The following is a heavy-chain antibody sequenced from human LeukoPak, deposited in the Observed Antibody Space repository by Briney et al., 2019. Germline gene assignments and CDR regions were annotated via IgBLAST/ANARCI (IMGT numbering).Heavy chain of an antibody. D-gene: IGHD3-22*01. CDR1: GYTFTSNW. Sequence: GESLKISCKGLGYTFTSNWIAWGRQRPGKGLEWMGITYPGDSDTRYSPSFQGQVTISADKSISTAYLQWSSLKASDTAMYYCAVGGSGYYWGQGTLVTVSS. J-gene: IGHJ4*02. CDR3: AVGGSGYY. V-gene: IGHV5-51*01. CDR2: TYPGDSDT.